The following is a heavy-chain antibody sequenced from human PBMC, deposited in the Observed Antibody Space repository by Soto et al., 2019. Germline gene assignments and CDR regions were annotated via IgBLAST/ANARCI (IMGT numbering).Heavy chain of an antibody. J-gene: IGHJ5*02. D-gene: IGHD3-9*01. V-gene: IGHV1-8*01. Sequence: ASVKVSCKASGYTFTSYDINWVRQETGRGLEGMGWMNPSSGNTGYAQKFQGRVTMTRNTSISTAYMELSSLRSEDTAVYYCAREQNDILTGYRNWFDPWGQGTLVTVSS. CDR3: AREQNDILTGYRNWFDP. CDR1: GYTFTSYD. CDR2: MNPSSGNT.